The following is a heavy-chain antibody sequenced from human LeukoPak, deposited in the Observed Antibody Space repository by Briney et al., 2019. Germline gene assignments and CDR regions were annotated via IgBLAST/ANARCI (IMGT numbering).Heavy chain of an antibody. D-gene: IGHD1-1*01. V-gene: IGHV4-61*02. J-gene: IGHJ6*03. CDR1: GVSISSSSYY. CDR2: IYTSGST. Sequence: PSETLSLTCTVSGVSISSSSYYWGWIRQPPGKGLEWIGRIYTSGSTNYNPSLKSRVTISVDTSKNQFSLKLSSVTAADTAVYYCARDESTTPLDYYMDVWGKGTTVTVSS. CDR3: ARDESTTPLDYYMDV.